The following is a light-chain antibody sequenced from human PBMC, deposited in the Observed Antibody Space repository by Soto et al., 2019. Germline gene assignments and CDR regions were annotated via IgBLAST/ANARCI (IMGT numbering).Light chain of an antibody. CDR3: QKYNSAPYT. J-gene: IGKJ2*01. V-gene: IGKV1-27*01. Sequence: EIQMTQSPSSLSASVGDRVTITCRASQDISNYLAWYQQKPGKVPKLVISAASTLQSGVPSRFNGSGSGTDFTLTISSLQPEDVATFYCQKYNSAPYTFGQGTKLEIK. CDR1: QDISNY. CDR2: AAS.